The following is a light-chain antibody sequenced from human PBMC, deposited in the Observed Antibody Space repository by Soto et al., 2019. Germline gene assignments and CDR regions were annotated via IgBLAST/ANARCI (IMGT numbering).Light chain of an antibody. CDR1: QGIRNY. CDR2: DAS. J-gene: IGKJ4*01. CDR3: QKYKTPPLP. Sequence: DIQMTQSPSSLSASIGDRVTITCRASQGIRNYLAWYQQKPGKIPKLLIYDASTLQSGVPYRFSGSGFGTDFPLTISSLQPEDVGTYYCQKYKTPPLPFGGGTKVEI. V-gene: IGKV1-27*01.